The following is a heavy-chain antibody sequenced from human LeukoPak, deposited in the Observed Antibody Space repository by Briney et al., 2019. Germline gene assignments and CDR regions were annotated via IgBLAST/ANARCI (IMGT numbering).Heavy chain of an antibody. Sequence: GGSLRLSCAASGFTFSSYGMHWVRQAPGKGLEWVAVISYDGSNKYYADSVKGRFTISRDNSKNTLYLQMNSLRAEDTAVYYCAKELLVGYSYGYGLDYWGQGTLVTVSS. V-gene: IGHV3-30*18. CDR2: ISYDGSNK. D-gene: IGHD5-18*01. CDR1: GFTFSSYG. J-gene: IGHJ4*02. CDR3: AKELLVGYSYGYGLDY.